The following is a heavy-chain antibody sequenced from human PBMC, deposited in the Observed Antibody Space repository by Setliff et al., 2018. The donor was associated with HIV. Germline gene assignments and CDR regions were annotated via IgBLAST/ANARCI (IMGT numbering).Heavy chain of an antibody. Sequence: PSETLSLTCSVFRGSLSSGGYYWSWIRQHPGKGLEWIGYSYHSESPSYNPSLKSRTTISVDTSKNEFSLKLSSVTAADTAVYYCARDYGSGWPSYYYLDVWGNGTTVTVSS. D-gene: IGHD6-19*01. CDR3: ARDYGSGWPSYYYLDV. J-gene: IGHJ6*03. V-gene: IGHV4-31*03. CDR1: RGSLSSGGYY. CDR2: SYHSESP.